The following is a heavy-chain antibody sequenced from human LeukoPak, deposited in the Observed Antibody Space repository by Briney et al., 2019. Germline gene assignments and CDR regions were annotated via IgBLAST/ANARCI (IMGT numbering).Heavy chain of an antibody. D-gene: IGHD6-6*01. CDR2: VSSTSDSI. J-gene: IGHJ4*02. CDR3: VRGGTSRPGY. V-gene: IGHV3-48*02. CDR1: GFTFRDYG. Sequence: GESLRLSCAASGFTFRDYGMNWVRQAPRKGLEWVSYVSSTSDSINYADSVKGRFTISRDNAKKSLYLQMNSLRDEDTAVYYCVRGGTSRPGYWGQGTLVTVSS.